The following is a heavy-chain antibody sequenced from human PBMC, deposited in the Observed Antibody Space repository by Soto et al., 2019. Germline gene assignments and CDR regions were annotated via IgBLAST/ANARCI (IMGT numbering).Heavy chain of an antibody. J-gene: IGHJ4*02. D-gene: IGHD6-19*01. V-gene: IGHV3-7*03. CDR2: INQDGGGT. Sequence: GSLRLSCVASGVTFISSFMGWVRQAPGKGLEWVDNINQDGGGTYYVDSVEGRFTISRDNAKDSLYLQMNRLRGGDTAVYYCARYFRGSGRYFFDYWGKGTLVTVSS. CDR1: GVTFISSF. CDR3: ARYFRGSGRYFFDY.